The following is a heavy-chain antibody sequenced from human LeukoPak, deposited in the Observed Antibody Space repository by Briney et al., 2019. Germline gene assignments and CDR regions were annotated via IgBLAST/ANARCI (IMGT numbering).Heavy chain of an antibody. J-gene: IGHJ6*02. Sequence: SETLSLTCTVSGGSISSSSYYWGWIRQPPGKGLEWIGSIYYSGTTYYNPSLKSPLTISVDTSKNQFSLKLTSVTAADTAVYYCARLMATGYYYYGMDVWGQGTTVTVSS. D-gene: IGHD5-24*01. CDR2: IYYSGTT. CDR1: GGSISSSSYY. V-gene: IGHV4-39*01. CDR3: ARLMATGYYYYGMDV.